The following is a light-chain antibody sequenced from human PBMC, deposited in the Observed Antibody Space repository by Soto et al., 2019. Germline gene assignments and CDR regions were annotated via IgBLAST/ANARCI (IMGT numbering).Light chain of an antibody. Sequence: EIVLTQSPATLSVSQGERATLSCRASESVSNNLAWYQQKPGQAPRLLIFGASARATGIPARFSGSGSGTEFTLTISSLQSEDFAVYYCQQRSNWLFGGGTKVEIK. CDR3: QQRSNWL. CDR1: ESVSNN. J-gene: IGKJ4*01. CDR2: GAS. V-gene: IGKV3-15*01.